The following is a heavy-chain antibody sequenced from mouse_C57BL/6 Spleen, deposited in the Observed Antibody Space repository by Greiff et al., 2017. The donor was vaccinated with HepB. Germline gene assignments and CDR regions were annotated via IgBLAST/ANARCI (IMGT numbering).Heavy chain of an antibody. CDR3: ARGLGRDYFDY. CDR2: INPSTGGT. V-gene: IGHV1-42*01. Sequence: EVKLLESGPELVKPGASVKISCKASGYSFTGYYMNWVKQSPEKSLEWIGEINPSTGGTTYNQKFKAKATLTVDKSSSTAYMQLKSLTSEDSAVYYCARGLGRDYFDYWGQGTTLTVSS. J-gene: IGHJ2*01. CDR1: GYSFTGYY. D-gene: IGHD4-1*01.